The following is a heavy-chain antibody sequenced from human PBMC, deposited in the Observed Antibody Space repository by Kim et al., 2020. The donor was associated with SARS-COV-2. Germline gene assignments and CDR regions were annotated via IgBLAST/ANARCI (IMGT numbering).Heavy chain of an antibody. CDR2: ISAYNGNT. V-gene: IGHV1-18*01. J-gene: IGHJ4*02. CDR1: GYTFTSYG. CDR3: ARDGDSSGYYLYVGLDY. Sequence: ASVKVSCKASGYTFTSYGISWVRQAPGQGLEWMGWISAYNGNTNYAQKLQGRVTMTTDTSTSTAYMELRSLRSDDTAVYYCARDGDSSGYYLYVGLDYCGQGTLVTVSS. D-gene: IGHD3-22*01.